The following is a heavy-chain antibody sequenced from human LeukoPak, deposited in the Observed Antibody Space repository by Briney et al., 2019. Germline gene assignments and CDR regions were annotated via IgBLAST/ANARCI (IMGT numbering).Heavy chain of an antibody. Sequence: GGSLRLSCAASGFTFSNSAMTWVRQAPGKGLEWVSSITGGGFSTYYADSVNGRFTISRDNSKNTLYLQMNSLRAEDTAVYYCAKEGVGAIPFDYWGQGTLVTVSS. V-gene: IGHV3-23*01. CDR3: AKEGVGAIPFDY. D-gene: IGHD1-26*01. CDR1: GFTFSNSA. J-gene: IGHJ4*02. CDR2: ITGGGFST.